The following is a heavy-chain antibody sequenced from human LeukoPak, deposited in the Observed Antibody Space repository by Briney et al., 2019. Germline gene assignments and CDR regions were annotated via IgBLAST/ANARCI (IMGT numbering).Heavy chain of an antibody. CDR2: INYSVTTT. CDR3: ARDLAGIYSFDY. V-gene: IGHV3-64*02. Sequence: PGGSLRLSCVVSGFTLSNYAMHWVRQAPGKGLEYVSGINYSVTTTHYADSVKGRFTISRDISNKTLYLQMGNLRAGDMAVYYCARDLAGIYSFDYWGQGTLVTVSS. CDR1: GFTLSNYA. J-gene: IGHJ4*02. D-gene: IGHD1-26*01.